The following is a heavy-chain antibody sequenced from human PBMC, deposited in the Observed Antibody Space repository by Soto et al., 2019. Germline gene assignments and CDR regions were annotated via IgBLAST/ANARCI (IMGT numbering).Heavy chain of an antibody. J-gene: IGHJ1*01. CDR2: IRSKAYGGTT. D-gene: IGHD4-17*01. V-gene: IGHV3-49*03. CDR1: GFTFGDYA. Sequence: PGGSLRLSCTASGFTFGDYAMSWFRQAPGKGLEWVGFIRSKAYGGTTEYAASVKGRFTISRDDSKSIAYLQMNSLKTEDTAVYYCTRDLMLMTTVTSPQDQHWGQGTLVTVSS. CDR3: TRDLMLMTTVTSPQDQH.